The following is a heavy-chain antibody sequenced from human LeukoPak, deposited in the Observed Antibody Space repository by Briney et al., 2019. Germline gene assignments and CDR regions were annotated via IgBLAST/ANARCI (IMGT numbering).Heavy chain of an antibody. CDR3: AREAFGKGYGMDV. V-gene: IGHV1-2*02. D-gene: IGHD3-16*01. J-gene: IGHJ6*02. CDR1: GYTFTCYY. Sequence: ASVKVSCKASGYTFTCYYMHWVRQAPGQGLEWMGWINPNSGGTNYAQKFQGRVTMTRDTSISTAYMELSRLRSDDTAVYYCAREAFGKGYGMDVWGQGTTVTVSS. CDR2: INPNSGGT.